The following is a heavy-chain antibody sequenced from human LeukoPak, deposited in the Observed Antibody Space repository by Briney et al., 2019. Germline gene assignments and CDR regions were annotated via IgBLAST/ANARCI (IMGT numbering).Heavy chain of an antibody. Sequence: PGGSLRLSCAASGFTFSSYAMSWVRQAPGKGLEWVSAISGSGGSTYYADSVKGRFTISRDNSKNTLYLQMNSLGAEDTAVYYCARQWPSRIAVAGTGDFDCWGQGTLVTVSS. CDR3: ARQWPSRIAVAGTGDFDC. CDR2: ISGSGGST. CDR1: GFTFSSYA. V-gene: IGHV3-23*01. D-gene: IGHD6-19*01. J-gene: IGHJ4*02.